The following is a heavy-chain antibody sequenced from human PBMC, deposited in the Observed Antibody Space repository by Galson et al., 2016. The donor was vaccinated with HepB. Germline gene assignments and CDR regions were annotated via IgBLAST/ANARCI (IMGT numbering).Heavy chain of an antibody. CDR1: GGSISSGDYY. CDR2: IYYSGST. D-gene: IGHD5-12*01. J-gene: IGHJ4*02. V-gene: IGHV4-30-4*01. Sequence: TLSLTCTVSGGSISSGDYYWSWIRQPPGQGLEWIGYIYYSGSTYYNPSLKSRVTISVGTSKNQFSLKLSSVTAADTAVYYCARGSGGYDYGGMSPFDYWGQGTLVTVSS. CDR3: ARGSGGYDYGGMSPFDY.